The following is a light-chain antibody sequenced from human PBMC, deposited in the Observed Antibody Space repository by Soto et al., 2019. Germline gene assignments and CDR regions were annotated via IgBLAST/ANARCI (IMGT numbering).Light chain of an antibody. CDR1: SSDVGGYNY. Sequence: QYVLTQPASESGSHGQSITISCTGTSSDVGGYNYVSWYQQHPGKAPKLMIYEVSNRPSGVSIRFSGSKSGNTASLTISGLQAEDEADYYCSSYTSSTSLDVFGTGTKVTVL. CDR3: SSYTSSTSLDV. J-gene: IGLJ1*01. V-gene: IGLV2-14*01. CDR2: EVS.